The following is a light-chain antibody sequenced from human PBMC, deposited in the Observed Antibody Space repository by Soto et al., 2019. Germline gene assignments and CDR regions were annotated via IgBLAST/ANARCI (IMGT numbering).Light chain of an antibody. CDR3: QQYGSSPRT. J-gene: IGKJ1*01. Sequence: EILLTQSPGTLSLSPGERATLSCRASQSVSSNYLAWYQQKPGQAPRLLIYVASSRATGIPDRFSGSGSGTDFTLTISRLEPEDFAVYYCQQYGSSPRTFGQGTKVAIK. CDR1: QSVSSNY. CDR2: VAS. V-gene: IGKV3-20*01.